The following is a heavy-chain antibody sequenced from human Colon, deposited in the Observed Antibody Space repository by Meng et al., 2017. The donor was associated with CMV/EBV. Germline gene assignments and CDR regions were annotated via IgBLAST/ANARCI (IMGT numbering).Heavy chain of an antibody. CDR2: INGVGDIT. CDR3: AKDRAYCGSFSCSPNYFDG. V-gene: IGHV3-23*01. CDR1: EFTFNRNS. Sequence: GESLKISCAASEFTFNRNSMSWVRQAPGKGLEWVSGINGVGDITYYADSVKGRFTISRDNSKNTLYLRMIDLRAEDTAMYYCAKDRAYCGSFSCSPNYFDGWGQGNLVTVSS. D-gene: IGHD2-21*01. J-gene: IGHJ4*02.